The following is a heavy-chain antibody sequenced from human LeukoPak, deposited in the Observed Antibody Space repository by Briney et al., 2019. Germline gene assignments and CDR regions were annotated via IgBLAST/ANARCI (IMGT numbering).Heavy chain of an antibody. CDR1: GYTFTSYG. J-gene: IGHJ4*02. Sequence: GASVKVSCKASGYTFTSYGISWVRQAPGQGLEWMGWISAYNGNTNYAQKLQGRVTMTTDTSTSTAYMELRSLRSDDTAVYYCARDRLYVYSSSLYDYWGQGTLVTVSS. CDR3: ARDRLYVYSSSLYDY. CDR2: ISAYNGNT. D-gene: IGHD6-6*01. V-gene: IGHV1-18*01.